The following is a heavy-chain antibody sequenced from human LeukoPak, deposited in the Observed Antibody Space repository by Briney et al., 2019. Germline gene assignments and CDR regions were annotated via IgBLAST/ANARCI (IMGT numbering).Heavy chain of an antibody. CDR1: GGSFSGYY. CDR3: ARHVFSDGSPFDS. CDR2: INHSGST. J-gene: IGHJ4*02. V-gene: IGHV4-34*01. Sequence: PSETLSLTCAVYGGSFSGYYWSWIRQPPGKGLEWIGEINHSGSTNYNPSLKTRLTMSLDTSKNHFSLTLTSVTAADTALYYCARHVFSDGSPFDSWGQGSLVTVSS. D-gene: IGHD3-10*01.